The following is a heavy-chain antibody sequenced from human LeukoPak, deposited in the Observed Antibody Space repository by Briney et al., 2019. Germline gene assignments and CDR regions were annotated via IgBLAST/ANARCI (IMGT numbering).Heavy chain of an antibody. V-gene: IGHV4-59*12. CDR1: GGSISSYN. J-gene: IGHJ3*02. Sequence: PSETLSLTCTVSGGSISSYNWNWIRQPPGKGLEWIGYIYDSGSTNYNPSLKSRVSISLDTAENQFSLKLSSVTAADTAVYYCARGLSHSKDIWGQGTMVTVSS. CDR2: IYDSGST. CDR3: ARGLSHSKDI.